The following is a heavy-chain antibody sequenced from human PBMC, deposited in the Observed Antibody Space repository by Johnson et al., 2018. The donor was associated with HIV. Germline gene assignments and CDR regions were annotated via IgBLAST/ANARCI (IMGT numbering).Heavy chain of an antibody. CDR3: TTAYPTGYSSSKRLDTFDI. J-gene: IGHJ3*02. Sequence: QVQLVESGGGVVQPGRSLRLSCAASGFTFSTSPMNWVRQAPGKGLEWVAVISYDGSNKYYADSVKGRFTISRDDSKNTLYLQMNSLKTEDTAVYYCTTAYPTGYSSSKRLDTFDIWGQGTMVTVSS. CDR1: GFTFSTSP. CDR2: ISYDGSNK. D-gene: IGHD6-13*01. V-gene: IGHV3-30*03.